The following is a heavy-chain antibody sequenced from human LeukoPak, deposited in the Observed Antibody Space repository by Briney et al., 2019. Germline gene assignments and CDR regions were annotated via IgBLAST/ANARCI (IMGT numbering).Heavy chain of an antibody. CDR3: ARGTWGTGDPY. V-gene: IGHV1-69*05. Sequence: ASVKVSCKASGGTFSSYAISWVRQAPGQGHEWMGRIIPIFGTANYAQKFQGRVTITTDESTSTAYMELSSLRSEDTAVYYCARGTWGTGDPYWGQGTLVTVSS. J-gene: IGHJ4*02. CDR2: IIPIFGTA. CDR1: GGTFSSYA. D-gene: IGHD4-17*01.